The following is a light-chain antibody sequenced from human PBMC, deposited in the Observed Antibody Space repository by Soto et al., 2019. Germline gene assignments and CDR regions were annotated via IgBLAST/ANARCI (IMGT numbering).Light chain of an antibody. V-gene: IGLV2-14*01. CDR1: SSDVGGYNY. Sequence: QAALAQPASMSGSPGQSITISCTGTSSDVGGYNYVSWYQQHPGKAPKLMIYEVSNRPSGVSNRFSGSKSGNTASLTISGLQSDDEADYYCNSYRSGSTLVFGGGTKLTVL. CDR3: NSYRSGSTLV. J-gene: IGLJ2*01. CDR2: EVS.